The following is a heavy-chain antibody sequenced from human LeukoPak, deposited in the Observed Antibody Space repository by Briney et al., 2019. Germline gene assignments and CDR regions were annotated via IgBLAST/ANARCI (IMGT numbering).Heavy chain of an antibody. Sequence: PGTLSLTCAVYGGSFSGYYWSWIRQPPGKGLEWIGEINHSGSTNYNPSLKSRVTISVDTSKNQFSLKLSSVTAADTAVYYCARERYYDILTGLDYWGQGTLVTVSS. D-gene: IGHD3-9*01. CDR1: GGSFSGYY. CDR2: INHSGST. CDR3: ARERYYDILTGLDY. J-gene: IGHJ4*02. V-gene: IGHV4-34*01.